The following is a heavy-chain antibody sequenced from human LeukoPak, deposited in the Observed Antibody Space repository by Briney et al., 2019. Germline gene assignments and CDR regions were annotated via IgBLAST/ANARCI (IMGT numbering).Heavy chain of an antibody. CDR3: AREGPFDLYYYGMDV. CDR1: GGSISSGGYY. V-gene: IGHV4-31*03. J-gene: IGHJ6*02. Sequence: SETLSLTCTVSGGSISSGGYYWSRIRQHPGKGLEWIGYIYYSGSTYYNPSLKSRVTISVDTSKNQFSLKLSSVTAADTAVYYCAREGPFDLYYYGMDVRGQGTTVTVSS. CDR2: IYYSGST.